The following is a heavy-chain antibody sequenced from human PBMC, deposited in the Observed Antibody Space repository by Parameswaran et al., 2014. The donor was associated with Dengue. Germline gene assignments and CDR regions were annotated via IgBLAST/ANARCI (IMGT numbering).Heavy chain of an antibody. CDR2: INSVGSYK. CDR3: AREGWDVDTPMIDY. J-gene: IGHJ4*02. D-gene: IGHD5-18*01. Sequence: VRQAPGKGLEWVSSINSVGSYKNYADSVVGRFTISRDNAKNSLFLQMNTLRVEDTALYYCAREGWDVDTPMIDYWGQGTLVTVSS. V-gene: IGHV3-21*01.